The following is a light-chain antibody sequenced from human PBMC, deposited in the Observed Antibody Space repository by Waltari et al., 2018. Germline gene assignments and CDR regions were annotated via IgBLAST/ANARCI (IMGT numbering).Light chain of an antibody. V-gene: IGLV3-1*01. CDR2: QDS. CDR3: QAWDSSTVV. CDR1: KLGDKS. Sequence: SYALTQPPSVSVSPGQTASITRTGDKLGDKSACWYQQKPDQSPVLVIYQDSKRPSGIPERFSGSNSGNTATLTISGTQAMDEADYYCQAWDSSTVVFGGGTKLTVL. J-gene: IGLJ2*01.